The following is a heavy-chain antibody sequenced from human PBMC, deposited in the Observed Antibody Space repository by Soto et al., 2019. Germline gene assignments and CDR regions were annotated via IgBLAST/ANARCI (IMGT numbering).Heavy chain of an antibody. Sequence: SETLSLTCAVDGGSLSGYYWSWIRQPPGEGLEWIGEVNHSGSTNYNPSLKSRVTISVDTSKNQFSLKLSSVTAADTAVYYCARGTRGWYAYYYYGMDVWGQGTTVTVSS. D-gene: IGHD6-19*01. V-gene: IGHV4-34*01. CDR2: VNHSGST. J-gene: IGHJ6*02. CDR1: GGSLSGYY. CDR3: ARGTRGWYAYYYYGMDV.